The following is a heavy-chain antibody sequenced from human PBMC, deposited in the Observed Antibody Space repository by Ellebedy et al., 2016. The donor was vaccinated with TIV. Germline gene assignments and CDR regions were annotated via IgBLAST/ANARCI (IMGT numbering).Heavy chain of an antibody. CDR1: GYSFTTYY. CDR3: ARDANDAFDY. D-gene: IGHD1-1*01. V-gene: IGHV1-46*01. J-gene: IGHJ4*02. Sequence: ASVKVSXXASGYSFTTYYIHWVRRAPGQGLEWMGIIYPDGVTTTYAQKFQGRVSITRDTSTGTFYIELSSLRSEDTALYYCARDANDAFDYWGQGTLVTVSS. CDR2: IYPDGVTT.